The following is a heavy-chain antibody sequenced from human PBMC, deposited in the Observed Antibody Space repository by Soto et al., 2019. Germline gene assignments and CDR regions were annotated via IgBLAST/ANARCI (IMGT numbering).Heavy chain of an antibody. CDR3: ARDLEVDTAMAYYGMDV. CDR2: ISYSGST. Sequence: SETLSLTCTASGGSISSGGYYWSWIRQHPGTGLEWIGHISYSGSTYYNTSLKSRVTISVDTSRNQFSLKLSSVTAADTAVYYCARDLEVDTAMAYYGMDVWGQGTTVTVSS. D-gene: IGHD5-18*01. V-gene: IGHV4-31*03. CDR1: GGSISSGGYY. J-gene: IGHJ6*02.